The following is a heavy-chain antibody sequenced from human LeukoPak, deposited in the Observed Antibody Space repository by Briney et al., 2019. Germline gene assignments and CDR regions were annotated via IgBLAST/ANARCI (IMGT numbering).Heavy chain of an antibody. D-gene: IGHD2-15*01. V-gene: IGHV4-59*01. CDR2: IYYSGST. CDR3: ARGLRYCSGGFRYFDY. CDR1: GGSISSYY. J-gene: IGHJ4*02. Sequence: SETLSLTCTVSGGSISSYYWSWIRQPPGKGLEWIGYIYYSGSTNYNPSLKSRVTISVGTSKNQFSLKLSSVTAADTVVYYCARGLRYCSGGFRYFDYWGQGTLVTVSS.